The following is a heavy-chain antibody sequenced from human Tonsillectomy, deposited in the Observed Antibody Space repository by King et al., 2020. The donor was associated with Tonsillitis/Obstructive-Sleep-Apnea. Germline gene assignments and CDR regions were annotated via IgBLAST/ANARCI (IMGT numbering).Heavy chain of an antibody. CDR1: GGSISSYS. CDR3: ARDMVLEAGGDAFAS. V-gene: IGHV4-59*01. CDR2: IYYSGST. J-gene: IGHJ3*02. D-gene: IGHD2-8*01. Sequence: QLQESGPGLVKPSETLSLTCTVSGGSISSYSWSWIRQPPGKGLEWLGYIYYSGSTNYNPALKRRVPISVDTSKNQFYLKLSSVTDADTAVYYCARDMVLEAGGDAFASWGQGKMFTVSS.